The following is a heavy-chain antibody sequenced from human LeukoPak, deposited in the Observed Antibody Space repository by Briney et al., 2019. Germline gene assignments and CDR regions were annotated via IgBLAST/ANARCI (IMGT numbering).Heavy chain of an antibody. CDR2: ISVYNGNT. Sequence: ASVKVSCKASGYTFNSYGISWLRQAPGQGLEWMGWISVYNGNTNYAQKFQGRLTMTTDTSTSTAYMELRSLRSDDTAVYYCARDKISGGYDSSGYHSPTYSCFDPWGQGTLVTVSS. J-gene: IGHJ5*02. CDR1: GYTFNSYG. V-gene: IGHV1-18*01. CDR3: ARDKISGGYDSSGYHSPTYSCFDP. D-gene: IGHD3-22*01.